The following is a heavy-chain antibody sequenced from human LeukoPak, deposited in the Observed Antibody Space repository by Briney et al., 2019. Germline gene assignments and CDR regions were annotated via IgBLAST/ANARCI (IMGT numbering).Heavy chain of an antibody. CDR2: ISSSSSNI. D-gene: IGHD3-22*01. V-gene: IGHV3-48*02. CDR1: GFTFSSYS. CDR3: ARDRSGYYLFDY. J-gene: IGHJ4*02. Sequence: AGGSLRLSCAASGFTFSSYSMSWVRQAPGKGLEWVSYISSSSSNIYYADSVKGRFTISRDNAKNSLYLQMNSLRDEDTAVYYCARDRSGYYLFDYWGQGALVTVSS.